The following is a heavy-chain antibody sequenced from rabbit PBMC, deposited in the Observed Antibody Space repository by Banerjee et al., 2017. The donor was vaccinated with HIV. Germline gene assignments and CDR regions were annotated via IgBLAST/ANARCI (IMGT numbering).Heavy chain of an antibody. CDR2: IDAGGIGST. V-gene: IGHV1S45*01. D-gene: IGHD7-1*01. CDR1: GIDFSSYYC. J-gene: IGHJ4*01. Sequence: QQQLEESGGGLVKPGGTLTLTCKASGIDFSSYYCMCWVRQAPGKGLEWIACIDAGGIGSTYYASWAKGRFTISKTSSTTVTLQMTSLTGADTATYFCARDLAAVTGWNFGLWGPGTLVTVS. CDR3: ARDLAAVTGWNFGL.